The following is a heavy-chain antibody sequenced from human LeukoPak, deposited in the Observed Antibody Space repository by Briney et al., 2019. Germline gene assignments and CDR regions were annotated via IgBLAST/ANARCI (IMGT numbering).Heavy chain of an antibody. CDR1: AFIFSGHW. Sequence: TGGSLRLSCEGSAFIFSGHWMNWVRQTPGKGLEWVASIKEDGSERQYVDSVKGRFTISRDNSKNTLYLQMNSLRAEDTAVYYCAKDTYGSGYNFDYWGQGTLVTVSS. D-gene: IGHD3-22*01. J-gene: IGHJ4*02. CDR2: IKEDGSER. CDR3: AKDTYGSGYNFDY. V-gene: IGHV3-7*03.